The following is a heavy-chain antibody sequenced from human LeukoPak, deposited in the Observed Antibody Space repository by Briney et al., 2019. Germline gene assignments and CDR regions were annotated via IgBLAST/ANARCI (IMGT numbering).Heavy chain of an antibody. CDR2: ISGSGGST. Sequence: GGSLRLSCAASGFAFTSYAMSWVRQAPGKGLEWVSAISGSGGSTYYADSVKGRFTISRDNSKNTLYLQRNSLRAEDTAVYYCAKGNYGSGPWDYWGQGTLVTVSS. D-gene: IGHD3-10*01. CDR1: GFAFTSYA. J-gene: IGHJ4*02. CDR3: AKGNYGSGPWDY. V-gene: IGHV3-23*01.